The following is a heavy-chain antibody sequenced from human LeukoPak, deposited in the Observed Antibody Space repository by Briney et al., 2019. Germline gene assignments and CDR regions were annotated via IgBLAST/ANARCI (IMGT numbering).Heavy chain of an antibody. D-gene: IGHD2-15*01. CDR2: INPNSGGT. J-gene: IGHJ4*02. CDR1: GYTFTSYD. Sequence: ASVKVSCKASGYTFTSYDINWVRQATGQGLEWMGRINPNSGGTNYAQKFQGRVTMTRDTSISTAYMELSRLRSDDTAVYYCARGRRGYCSGGSCYVLDYWGQGTLVTVSS. V-gene: IGHV1-2*06. CDR3: ARGRRGYCSGGSCYVLDY.